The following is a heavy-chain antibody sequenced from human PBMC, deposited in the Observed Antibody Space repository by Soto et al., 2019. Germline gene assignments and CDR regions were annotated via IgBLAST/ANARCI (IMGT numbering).Heavy chain of an antibody. V-gene: IGHV1-18*01. Sequence: QVQLVQSGGEVRKPGASVKVSCKASGDTITNYGISWVRQAPGQGLAWMGWISFYNGNTKYAQNLQGRVTLTTDTHTSTAYMELRSLRSDDTAVYYCASATSIAVAGKESWGQGTLVTVSS. CDR2: ISFYNGNT. J-gene: IGHJ4*02. CDR1: GDTITNYG. CDR3: ASATSIAVAGKES. D-gene: IGHD6-19*01.